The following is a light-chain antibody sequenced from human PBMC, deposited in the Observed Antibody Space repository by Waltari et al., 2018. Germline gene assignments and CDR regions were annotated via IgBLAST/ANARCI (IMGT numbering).Light chain of an antibody. CDR1: PSVSSSY. CDR2: GAS. J-gene: IGKJ1*01. Sequence: EIVLTRSPGTLSLSPGERAPLSSRASPSVSSSYLARYQQKPGQAPRLLIYGASRRATGIPDRFSGSGSGTDFTLTISRLEPEDFAVYYCQQYGSSPPWTFGQGTKVEIK. V-gene: IGKV3-20*01. CDR3: QQYGSSPPWT.